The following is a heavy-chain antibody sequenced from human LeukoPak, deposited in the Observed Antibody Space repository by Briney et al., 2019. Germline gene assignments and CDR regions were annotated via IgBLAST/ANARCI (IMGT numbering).Heavy chain of an antibody. CDR1: GLTFSSHA. J-gene: IGHJ4*02. D-gene: IGHD3-3*01. CDR3: AKGRYFWSGYGSDY. V-gene: IGHV3-23*01. CDR2: ISGSGGST. Sequence: GGSLRLSCAASGLTFSSHAMRWVRQAPGKGLEWVSAISGSGGSTYYADSVKGRFTISRDNSKNTLYLQMNSLRAEDTAVYYCAKGRYFWSGYGSDYWGQGTLVTVSS.